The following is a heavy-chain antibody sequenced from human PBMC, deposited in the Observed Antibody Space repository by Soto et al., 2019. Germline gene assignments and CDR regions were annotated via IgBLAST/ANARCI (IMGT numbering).Heavy chain of an antibody. J-gene: IGHJ3*01. V-gene: IGHV4-34*01. CDR1: GGSFSGYY. Sequence: QVQLQQWGGGLLKPSETLCLTCAVYGGSFSGYYWSWIRQPPGKGLEWIGEINHSGSTNYNPSLKSRVTISVYTSKNQFSLKLSSVTAADTAVYYCARRGVRLTTVTPWGQGTMVTVSS. CDR2: INHSGST. CDR3: ARRGVRLTTVTP. D-gene: IGHD4-17*01.